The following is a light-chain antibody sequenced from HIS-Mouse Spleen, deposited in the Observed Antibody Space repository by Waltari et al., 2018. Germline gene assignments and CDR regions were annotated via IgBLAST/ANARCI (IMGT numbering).Light chain of an antibody. Sequence: SYELTQPPSVSVSPGQTARIPCSGAALPTKSAYWYQQKSGQAPVLVIYEDSKRPSGIPERFSGSSSGTMATLTISGAQVEDEADYYCYSTDSSGNHRVFGGGTKLTVL. J-gene: IGLJ2*01. V-gene: IGLV3-10*01. CDR1: ALPTKS. CDR2: EDS. CDR3: YSTDSSGNHRV.